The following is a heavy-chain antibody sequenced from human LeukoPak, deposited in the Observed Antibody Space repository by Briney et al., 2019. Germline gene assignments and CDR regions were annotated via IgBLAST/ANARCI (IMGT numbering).Heavy chain of an antibody. CDR2: INHSGST. Sequence: PSETLSLTCAVYGGSFSGYYWSWIRQPPGKGLEWIGEINHSGSTNYNPSLKSRVTISVDTSKNQFSLKLSSVTAADTAVYYCARGRSRYYDSSGYRMDVWGKGTTVTVSS. D-gene: IGHD3-22*01. V-gene: IGHV4-34*01. CDR3: ARGRSRYYDSSGYRMDV. CDR1: GGSFSGYY. J-gene: IGHJ6*04.